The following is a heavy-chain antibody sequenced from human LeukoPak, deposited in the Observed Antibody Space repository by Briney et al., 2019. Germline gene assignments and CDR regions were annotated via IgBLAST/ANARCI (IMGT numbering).Heavy chain of an antibody. Sequence: SVTVSFKASGGTFISYAISWVRQAPGQGLEWMGRIIPILGIANYAQKFQGRVTITPDKSTSTAYMELSSLRSEDTAVYYCARDGVGTMVRGVRDWGQGTLVTVSS. V-gene: IGHV1-69*04. D-gene: IGHD3-10*01. J-gene: IGHJ4*02. CDR2: IIPILGIA. CDR1: GGTFISYA. CDR3: ARDGVGTMVRGVRD.